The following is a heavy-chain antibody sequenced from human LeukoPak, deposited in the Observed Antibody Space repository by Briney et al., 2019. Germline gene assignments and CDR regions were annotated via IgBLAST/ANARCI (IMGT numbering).Heavy chain of an antibody. Sequence: ASVKVSCKASGYTFTGYYMHWVRQAPGQGLEWMGWINPSSGGTNYAQRFQGRVTMTRDTSISTAYMELSRLRSDDTAVYYRARGAYCGGDCYLGAFDIWGQGTMVTVPS. D-gene: IGHD2-21*01. CDR1: GYTFTGYY. J-gene: IGHJ3*02. V-gene: IGHV1-2*02. CDR3: ARGAYCGGDCYLGAFDI. CDR2: INPSSGGT.